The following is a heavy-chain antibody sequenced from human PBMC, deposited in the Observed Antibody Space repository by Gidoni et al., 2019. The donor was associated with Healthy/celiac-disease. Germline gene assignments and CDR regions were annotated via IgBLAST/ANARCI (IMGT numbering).Heavy chain of an antibody. J-gene: IGHJ6*02. CDR3: ATTTLPTWIQLLGAAGTTDYYYGMDV. CDR1: AYTFTSYG. CDR2: ISAYNGNT. D-gene: IGHD5-18*01. V-gene: IGHV1-18*01. Sequence: QVQLVQSGAEVKKPGASVKVSCKASAYTFTSYGLSWVLLAPGQGLEWMVWISAYNGNTNYAQKIQGRGTMTTDTSTSTAYMELRSLRSDDTAVYYCATTTLPTWIQLLGAAGTTDYYYGMDVWGQGTTVTVSS.